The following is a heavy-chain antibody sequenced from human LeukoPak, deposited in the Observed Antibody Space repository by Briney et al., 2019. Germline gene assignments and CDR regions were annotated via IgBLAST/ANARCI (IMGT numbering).Heavy chain of an antibody. D-gene: IGHD3-9*01. V-gene: IGHV3-11*01. Sequence: GGSLRLSCAASGFTFSDYYMSWIRQAPGKGLEWVSYISSSGSTIYYADSVKGRFTISRDNAKNSLYLQMNNLRAEDTAVYYCARSYYDILTGYYPFDYWGQGTLVTVSS. CDR3: ARSYYDILTGYYPFDY. J-gene: IGHJ4*02. CDR2: ISSSGSTI. CDR1: GFTFSDYY.